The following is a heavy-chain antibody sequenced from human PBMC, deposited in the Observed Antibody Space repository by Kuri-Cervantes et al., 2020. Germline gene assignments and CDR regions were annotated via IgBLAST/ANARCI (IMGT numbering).Heavy chain of an antibody. CDR1: GGSFSGYY. V-gene: IGHV4-34*01. D-gene: IGHD3-22*01. CDR3: ARLPPNHSGGYYRPPDAFDI. J-gene: IGHJ3*02. Sequence: GSLRLSCAVYGGSFSGYYWSWIRQPPGKGLEWIEEINHSGSTNYNPSLKIRVTISVDTSKNQFSLKLSSVTAADTAVYYCARLPPNHSGGYYRPPDAFDIWGQGTMVTVSS. CDR2: INHSGST.